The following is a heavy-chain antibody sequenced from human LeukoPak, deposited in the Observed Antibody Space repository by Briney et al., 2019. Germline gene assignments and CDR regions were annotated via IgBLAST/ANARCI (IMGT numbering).Heavy chain of an antibody. Sequence: GGSLRLSCASSGFTLDSYSLSCVRQTPGMALEWVSAIGGTGDATFYAPSVKGRHTISRDNSQNALFLQMSSLRVDDTAVYYCVREKVGQRQDSVVWHAVFDSWGQGTRVTVSS. V-gene: IGHV3-23*01. D-gene: IGHD1-26*01. CDR2: IGGTGDAT. CDR1: GFTLDSYS. CDR3: VREKVGQRQDSVVWHAVFDS. J-gene: IGHJ4*02.